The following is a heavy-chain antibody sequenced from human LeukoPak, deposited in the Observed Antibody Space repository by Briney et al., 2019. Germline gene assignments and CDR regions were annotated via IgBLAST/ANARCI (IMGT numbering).Heavy chain of an antibody. V-gene: IGHV4-4*07. D-gene: IGHD6-13*01. CDR2: IYTSGST. Sequence: SETLSLTCTVSGGSISSYYWSWIRQPAGKGLEWIGRIYTSGSTNYNPSLKSRVTMSVDTSKNQFSLKLSSVTAADTAVYYCARARSSSWYRDNWFDPWGQGTLVTVSS. CDR3: ARARSSSWYRDNWFDP. J-gene: IGHJ5*02. CDR1: GGSISSYY.